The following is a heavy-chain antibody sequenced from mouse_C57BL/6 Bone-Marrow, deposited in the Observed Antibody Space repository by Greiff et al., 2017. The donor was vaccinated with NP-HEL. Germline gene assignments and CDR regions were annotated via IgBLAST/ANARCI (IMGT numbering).Heavy chain of an antibody. J-gene: IGHJ2*01. D-gene: IGHD2-5*01. Sequence: EVKLMESGGGLVKPGGSLKLSCAASGFTFSSYTMSWVRQTPEKRLEWVATISGGGGNTYYPDSVKGRFTISRDNAKNTLYLQMSSLRSEDTALYYCARHETNSNYVDYFDYWGQGTTLTVSS. CDR1: GFTFSSYT. CDR3: ARHETNSNYVDYFDY. CDR2: ISGGGGNT. V-gene: IGHV5-9*01.